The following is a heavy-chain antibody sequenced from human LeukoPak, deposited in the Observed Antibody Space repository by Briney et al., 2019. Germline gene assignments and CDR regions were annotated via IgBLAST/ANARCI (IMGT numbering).Heavy chain of an antibody. CDR2: IIPILSIA. CDR3: ARDPSDCSSTSCYDNWFDP. J-gene: IGHJ5*02. CDR1: GGTFISYA. D-gene: IGHD2-2*01. V-gene: IGHV1-69*04. Sequence: SVKVSCKASGGTFISYAISWVRQAPGQGLEWMGRIIPILSIANYAQKFQGRVTITADKSTSTAYMELSSLRSEDTAVYYCARDPSDCSSTSCYDNWFDPWGQGTLVTVSS.